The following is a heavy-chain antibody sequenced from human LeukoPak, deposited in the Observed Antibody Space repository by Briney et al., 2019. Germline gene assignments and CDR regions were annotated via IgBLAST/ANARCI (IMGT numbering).Heavy chain of an antibody. J-gene: IGHJ6*03. CDR3: AKNSQTESTWYYHMDV. V-gene: IGHV3-23*01. D-gene: IGHD1-1*01. CDR1: GFTFTSYA. Sequence: GGSLRLSCAVSGFTFTSYAMSWVRQAPGKGLEWVSSISAIDGSTYYPNSVKGRFTISRDTSKNTLYLQMNSLRAEDTAVYYCAKNSQTESTWYYHMDVWGKGTTVTVSS. CDR2: ISAIDGST.